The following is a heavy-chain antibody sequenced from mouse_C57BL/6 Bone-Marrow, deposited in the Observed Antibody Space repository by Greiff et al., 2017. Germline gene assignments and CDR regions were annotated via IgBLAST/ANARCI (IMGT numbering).Heavy chain of an antibody. Sequence: VVKPGASVTLSCKASGYIFTEYTIHWVKQRSGQGLEWIGWFYPGSGSIKYNERFKDKATLTADKSSNTVYMELSRLTSEDSAVYFCARHEKYYDYEVYFDYWGQGTTLTVSS. J-gene: IGHJ2*01. D-gene: IGHD2-4*01. CDR3: ARHEKYYDYEVYFDY. V-gene: IGHV1-62-2*01. CDR1: GYIFTEYT. CDR2: FYPGSGSI.